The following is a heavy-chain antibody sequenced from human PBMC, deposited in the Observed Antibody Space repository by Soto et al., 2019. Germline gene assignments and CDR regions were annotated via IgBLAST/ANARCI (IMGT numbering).Heavy chain of an antibody. CDR3: ARSAKNLLRWELLLDY. CDR1: GFTFSSYS. D-gene: IGHD1-26*01. V-gene: IGHV3-21*01. CDR2: ISSSSSYI. Sequence: EVQLVESGGGLVKPGGSLRLSCAASGFTFSSYSMNWVRQAPGKGLEWFSSISSSSSYIYYSNSVKGRFTISRDNAKNSLYLQMNSLRAADTAVYYCARSAKNLLRWELLLDYWGQGTLVTVSS. J-gene: IGHJ4*02.